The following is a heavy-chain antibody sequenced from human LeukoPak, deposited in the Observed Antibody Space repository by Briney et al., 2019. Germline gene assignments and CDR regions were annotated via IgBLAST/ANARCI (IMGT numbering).Heavy chain of an antibody. D-gene: IGHD2-2*01. Sequence: GGSLRLSCAVSGFTFSDHQMDWVRQAPGKGLEWVAVISYDGSNKYYADSVKGRFTISRDNSKNTLYLQMNSLRAEDTAVYYCAREQTSNDAFDIWGQGTMVTVSS. CDR2: ISYDGSNK. V-gene: IGHV3-30*03. J-gene: IGHJ3*02. CDR1: GFTFSDHQ. CDR3: AREQTSNDAFDI.